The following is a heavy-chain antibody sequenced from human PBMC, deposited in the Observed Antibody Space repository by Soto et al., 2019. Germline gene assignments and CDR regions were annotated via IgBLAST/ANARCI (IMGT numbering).Heavy chain of an antibody. CDR2: VSFTGST. CDR3: ARLPPNGYLDY. V-gene: IGHV4-39*01. J-gene: IGHJ4*02. D-gene: IGHD2-8*01. CDR1: GGSISSSIYY. Sequence: QLQLQESGPGLVKPAETLSLTCTVSGGSISSSIYYWGWIRQPPGKGLEWIGSVSFTGSTYYTPSLKSRVTISITTSKNQCSLKLQSVTAADPAVYYCARLPPNGYLDYWGQGTLVTVSS.